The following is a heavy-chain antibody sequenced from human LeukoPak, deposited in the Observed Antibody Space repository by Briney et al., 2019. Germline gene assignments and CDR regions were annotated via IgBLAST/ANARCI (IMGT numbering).Heavy chain of an antibody. D-gene: IGHD3-16*01. Sequence: GGSLRLSCAASGFTFSSYGMHWVRQAPGKGLEWVAFIRYDGSNKYYADSVKGRFTISRDNSKNTLYLQMNSLRAEDTAVYYCAKDPRGEEYYFDYWGQGTLVTVSS. J-gene: IGHJ4*02. CDR1: GFTFSSYG. V-gene: IGHV3-30*02. CDR2: IRYDGSNK. CDR3: AKDPRGEEYYFDY.